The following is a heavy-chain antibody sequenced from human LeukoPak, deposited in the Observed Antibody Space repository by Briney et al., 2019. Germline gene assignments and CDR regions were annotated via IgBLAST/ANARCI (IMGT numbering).Heavy chain of an antibody. V-gene: IGHV4-59*02. Sequence: SETLSLTCTISGGSVSDYYWSWIRQSPGKGLEWIGYIYHTGSTSYSPSLKSRVTISADTSQNQFSLKLSSVTAADTAVYYCASNAKYYYGSGSRESYYWGQGTLVTVSS. J-gene: IGHJ4*02. D-gene: IGHD3-10*01. CDR1: GGSVSDYY. CDR3: ASNAKYYYGSGSRESYY. CDR2: IYHTGST.